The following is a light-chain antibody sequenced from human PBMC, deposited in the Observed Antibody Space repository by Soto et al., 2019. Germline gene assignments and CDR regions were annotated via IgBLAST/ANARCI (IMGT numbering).Light chain of an antibody. J-gene: IGKJ4*01. V-gene: IGKV1-39*01. Sequence: DIQMTQSPSSLSASVGDRVTITCRASQSSSSYLNWYQQKPGKAPKLLIYAASSLQSGVPSRFSGSGSGTDSTLTISSLQPEDFATYYCQQSYSTPLTFGGGTKVDIK. CDR3: QQSYSTPLT. CDR2: AAS. CDR1: QSSSSY.